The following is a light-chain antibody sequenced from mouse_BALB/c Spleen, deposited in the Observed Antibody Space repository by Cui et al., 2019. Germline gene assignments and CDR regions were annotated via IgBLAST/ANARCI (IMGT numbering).Light chain of an antibody. CDR1: SSVSY. CDR2: ATS. J-gene: IGKJ4*01. Sequence: QLVLSQSPAILSASPGQKVTMTCRASSSVSYMHGYQQKPGASPKPWIYATSNLASGVPARFSGSGSGTSYSLTISRVEAEDAATYYCQQWSSNPFTFGSGTKLEIK. V-gene: IGKV4-72*01. CDR3: QQWSSNPFT.